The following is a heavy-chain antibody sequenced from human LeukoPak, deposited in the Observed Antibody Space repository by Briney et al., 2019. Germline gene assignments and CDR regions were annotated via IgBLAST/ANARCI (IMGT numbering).Heavy chain of an antibody. CDR3: ATGGSYYYYYMDV. CDR1: GYTFTSYG. CDR2: FDPEDGET. Sequence: ASVKVSCKASGYTFTSYGISWVRQAPGKGLEWMGGFDPEDGETIYAQKFQGRVTMTEDTSTDTAYMELSSLRSEDTAVYYCATGGSYYYYYMDVWGKGTTVTVSS. V-gene: IGHV1-24*01. J-gene: IGHJ6*03. D-gene: IGHD1-26*01.